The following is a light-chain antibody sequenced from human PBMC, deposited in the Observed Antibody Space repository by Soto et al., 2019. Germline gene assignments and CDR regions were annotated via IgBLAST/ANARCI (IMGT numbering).Light chain of an antibody. V-gene: IGKV1-5*03. CDR3: QQYCGYYRT. CDR2: KAS. J-gene: IGKJ1*01. Sequence: DIQMTQSPSTLSASVGDRVTITCRASQNIHSWLAGYQQKPGKAPNLLIYKASTLEGGGPSRLSGSGSGTQLTLTIGGLQRDDFATNYCQQYCGYYRTFRQGTK. CDR1: QNIHSW.